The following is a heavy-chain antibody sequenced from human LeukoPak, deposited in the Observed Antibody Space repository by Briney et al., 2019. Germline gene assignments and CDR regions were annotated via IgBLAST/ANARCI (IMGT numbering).Heavy chain of an antibody. V-gene: IGHV3-9*01. J-gene: IGHJ4*02. Sequence: GGSLRLSCAASGFTFYDYAMHWVRQAPGKGLEWVSGISWNSGSIVYADSVKGRFTISRDNAKNSLYLQMNSLRAEDTALYYCAKDTAQPDYYDSATAYFDYWGQGTLVTVSS. CDR3: AKDTAQPDYYDSATAYFDY. CDR1: GFTFYDYA. D-gene: IGHD3-10*01. CDR2: ISWNSGSI.